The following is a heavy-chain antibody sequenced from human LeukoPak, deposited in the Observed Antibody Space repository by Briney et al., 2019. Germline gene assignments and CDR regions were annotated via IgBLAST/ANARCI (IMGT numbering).Heavy chain of an antibody. CDR1: GYSTTSSSW. Sequence: SETLSLTCAVSGYSTTSSSWWGWIRQPPGKGLEWIGYIYHSGTTYYNPSLQSRVTMSVGTSKNQFSLKLSSVTAVDTAVYYCARKENVYYYFDYWGQGTLVTVSS. CDR3: ARKENVYYYFDY. D-gene: IGHD3-10*01. J-gene: IGHJ4*02. CDR2: IYHSGTT. V-gene: IGHV4-28*01.